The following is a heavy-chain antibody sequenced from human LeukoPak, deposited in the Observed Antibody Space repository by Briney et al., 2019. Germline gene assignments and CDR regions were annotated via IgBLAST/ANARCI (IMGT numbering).Heavy chain of an antibody. V-gene: IGHV4-39*07. Sequence: SETLSLTCTVSGGSISSSSYYWGWIRQPPGKGLEWIGSIYYSGSTYYNPSLKSRVTISVDTSKNQFSLKLSSVTAADTAVYYCARGVGRGYSFLNWFDPWGQGTLVTVSS. CDR2: IYYSGST. CDR1: GGSISSSSYY. D-gene: IGHD5-18*01. CDR3: ARGVGRGYSFLNWFDP. J-gene: IGHJ5*02.